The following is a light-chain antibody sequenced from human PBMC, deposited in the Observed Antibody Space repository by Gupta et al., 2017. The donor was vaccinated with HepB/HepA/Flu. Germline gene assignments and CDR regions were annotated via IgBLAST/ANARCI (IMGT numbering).Light chain of an antibody. CDR3: TSCSDTTHIV. CDR2: EVS. CDR1: STEIGGYEY. V-gene: IGLV2-14*03. Sequence: QSALIHVASVSGSLGQSITIPCTGTSTEIGGYEYVSCYQQHPGKAPRLLIYEVSRRPSCVSSRFPASHSGITASLTISGLHAEDEADYYCTSCSDTTHIVFGGGTKLPVL. J-gene: IGLJ2*01.